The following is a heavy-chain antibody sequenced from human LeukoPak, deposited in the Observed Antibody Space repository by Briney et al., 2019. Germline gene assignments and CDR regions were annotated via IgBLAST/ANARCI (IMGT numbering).Heavy chain of an antibody. J-gene: IGHJ4*02. D-gene: IGHD6-13*01. CDR3: ARRGSSWYELIDY. CDR2: IYYSGST. Sequence: PSETLSLTCTVSGGSISSSSYYWGWIRQPPGKGLEWIGSIYYSGSTYYNPSLKSRVTISVDTSKNQFSLKLSSVTAADTAVYYCARRGSSWYELIDYWGQGTLVTVSS. V-gene: IGHV4-39*01. CDR1: GGSISSSSYY.